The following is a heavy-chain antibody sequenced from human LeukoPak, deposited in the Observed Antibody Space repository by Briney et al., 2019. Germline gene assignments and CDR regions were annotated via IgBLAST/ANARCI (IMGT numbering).Heavy chain of an antibody. D-gene: IGHD3-16*01. CDR2: INQDGSEK. Sequence: XGXGLELVANINQDGSEKYYVDPVKGRFTISRDNAKNSLYLQMSNLGAEDTAVYFCARGGGLDVWGQGATVTVSS. V-gene: IGHV3-7*03. CDR3: ARGGGLDV. J-gene: IGHJ6*02.